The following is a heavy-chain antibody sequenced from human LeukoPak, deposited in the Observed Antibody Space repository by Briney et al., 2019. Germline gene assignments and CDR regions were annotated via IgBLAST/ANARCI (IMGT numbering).Heavy chain of an antibody. CDR1: GFPFSTYI. J-gene: IGHJ4*02. V-gene: IGHV3-48*04. CDR2: ISSSSSTI. Sequence: GALRLSCAASGFPFSTYIMNWVRQAPGKGLEWVSYISSSSSTIYYADSVKGRFTISRDNAKNSLYLQMNSLRAEDTAVYYCARASAGWELDYWGQGTLVTVSS. CDR3: ARASAGWELDY. D-gene: IGHD1-26*01.